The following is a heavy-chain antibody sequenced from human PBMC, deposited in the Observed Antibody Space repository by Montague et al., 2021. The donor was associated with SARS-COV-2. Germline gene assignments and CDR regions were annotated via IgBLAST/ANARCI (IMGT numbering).Heavy chain of an antibody. CDR3: ARESGYYSSGCARFDL. D-gene: IGHD3-22*01. Sequence: SETLSLTCTVSGDSISTTCYHWGWIRPSPGKGLQWIGCFYYSGTTSAXPTLKSRGTISIDTYKKELSLKLGSVTAADTAVYFCARESGYYSSGCARFDLWGQGTHVIVSS. J-gene: IGHJ5*01. V-gene: IGHV4-39*07. CDR1: GDSISTTCYH. CDR2: FYYSGTT.